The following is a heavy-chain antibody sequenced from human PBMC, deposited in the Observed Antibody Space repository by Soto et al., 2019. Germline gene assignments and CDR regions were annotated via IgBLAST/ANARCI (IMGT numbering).Heavy chain of an antibody. V-gene: IGHV3-23*01. CDR2: IVGSGGRT. CDR3: AKAPVPDYTAYGSCVFEL. CDR1: GVTFSSYA. D-gene: IGHD4-4*01. Sequence: AGSLKLSCVASGVTFSSYAMSWVRQAPGKGLEWVSSIVGSGGRTYYADSVQGRFTISRDNSKNTLYLQMNSLGAEDTAIFYCAKAPVPDYTAYGSCVFELWGRGTLVTVSS. J-gene: IGHJ1*01.